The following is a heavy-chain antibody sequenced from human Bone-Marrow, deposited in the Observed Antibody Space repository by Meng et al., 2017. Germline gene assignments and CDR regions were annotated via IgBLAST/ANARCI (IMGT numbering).Heavy chain of an antibody. Sequence: QGQLVGAGGGVGQPGRSLRLSCAASGFTFSSYGMHWVRQAPGKGLEWVAVIWYDGSNKYYADSVKGRFTISRDNSKNTLYLQMNSLRAEDTAVYYCARELVDDDYWGQGTLVTVPS. V-gene: IGHV3-33*01. CDR1: GFTFSSYG. J-gene: IGHJ4*02. CDR3: ARELVDDDY. D-gene: IGHD3/OR15-3a*01. CDR2: IWYDGSNK.